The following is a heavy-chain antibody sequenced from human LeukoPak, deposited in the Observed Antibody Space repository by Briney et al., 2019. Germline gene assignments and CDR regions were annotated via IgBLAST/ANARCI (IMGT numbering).Heavy chain of an antibody. CDR2: ISAYNGNT. J-gene: IGHJ6*02. V-gene: IGHV1-18*01. D-gene: IGHD2-2*02. Sequence: GASVKVSCKASGYTFTNYGISWVRQAPGQGLEWMGWISAYNGNTNYAQKLQGRVTMTTDTSTSTAYMELRSLRSDDTAVYYCAREKCSSTSCNRGDGMDVWGQGTTVTVSS. CDR3: AREKCSSTSCNRGDGMDV. CDR1: GYTFTNYG.